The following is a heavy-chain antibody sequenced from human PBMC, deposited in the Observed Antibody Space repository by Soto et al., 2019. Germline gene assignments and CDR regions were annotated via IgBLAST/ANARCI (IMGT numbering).Heavy chain of an antibody. CDR2: IMPIFGSA. D-gene: IGHD3-22*01. Sequence: QVQLVQSGAEVKKPGSSVKVSCKASGGTFSRNTISWVRQVPGQGIEWMGGIMPIFGSANYAQKFQGRVTITADENTRTVYMELSRLRSEDTAVYYCARQFDSDTTGYYYAYWGQGTLVTVSS. CDR1: GGTFSRNT. CDR3: ARQFDSDTTGYYYAY. V-gene: IGHV1-69*01. J-gene: IGHJ4*02.